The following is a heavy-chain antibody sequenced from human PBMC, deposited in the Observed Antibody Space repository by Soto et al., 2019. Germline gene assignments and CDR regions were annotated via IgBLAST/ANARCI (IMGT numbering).Heavy chain of an antibody. V-gene: IGHV4-30-4*01. Sequence: QVQLQESGPGLVKPSQTLSLTCTVSGGSISSGDYYWSWIRQPPGKGLEWIGYIYYSGSTYYNPSLKSRVTISVDTSKNQFSLKLSSVTAADTAVYYCARASPSCSGGSCYSLTFDYWGQGTLVTVSS. D-gene: IGHD2-15*01. CDR1: GGSISSGDYY. CDR2: IYYSGST. CDR3: ARASPSCSGGSCYSLTFDY. J-gene: IGHJ4*02.